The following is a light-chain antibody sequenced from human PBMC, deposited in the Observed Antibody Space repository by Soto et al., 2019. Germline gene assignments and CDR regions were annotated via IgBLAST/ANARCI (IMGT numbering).Light chain of an antibody. CDR3: TSYTSSNSFV. J-gene: IGLJ1*01. Sequence: QSALTQPASLSGSPGQSITISCTGTSSDIGAYDYVSWYQQHPGKAPRLMIYEVSNRPSGVSNRFSGSKSGNTASLTISGLQAEDETDYYCTSYTSSNSFVFGTGTKLTVL. V-gene: IGLV2-14*01. CDR2: EVS. CDR1: SSDIGAYDY.